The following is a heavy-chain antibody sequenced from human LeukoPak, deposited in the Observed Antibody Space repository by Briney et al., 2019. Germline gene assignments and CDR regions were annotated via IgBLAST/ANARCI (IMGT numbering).Heavy chain of an antibody. CDR3: AKAGHSSSWYGHA. Sequence: GSLRLSCAASGFTFSSYGMHWVRQAPGKGLEWVAVISYDGSNKYYADSVKGRFTISRDNSKNTLYLQMNSLRAEDTAVYYCAKAGHSSSWYGHAWGQGTLVTVSS. J-gene: IGHJ5*02. D-gene: IGHD6-13*01. V-gene: IGHV3-30*18. CDR1: GFTFSSYG. CDR2: ISYDGSNK.